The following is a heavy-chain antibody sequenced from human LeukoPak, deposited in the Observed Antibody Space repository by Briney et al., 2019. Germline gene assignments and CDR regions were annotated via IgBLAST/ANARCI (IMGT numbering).Heavy chain of an antibody. CDR1: GFTFSSYW. CDR2: IKQDGSEK. V-gene: IGHV3-7*01. D-gene: IGHD1-26*01. J-gene: IGHJ4*02. Sequence: GGSLRLSCAASGFTFSSYWMAWVRQAPGKGLEWVANIKQDGSEKYCVDSVKGRFTISRDNAKNSLYLQMNSLRAEDTAIYYCARDLGGSQTSWGQGTLVTVSS. CDR3: ARDLGGSQTS.